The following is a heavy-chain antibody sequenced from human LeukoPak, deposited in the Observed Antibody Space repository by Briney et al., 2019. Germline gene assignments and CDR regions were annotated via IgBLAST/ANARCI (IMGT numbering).Heavy chain of an antibody. Sequence: PSETLSLTCSVSGGSISSYYWSWIRQPPGKGLEWIGSIYYSGSTYYNPSLKSRVAISVDTSNNHFSLRLSSVTAADTAVYYCANSANYGGNSGYFDYWGQGTLVTVSS. CDR3: ANSANYGGNSGYFDY. V-gene: IGHV4-59*05. D-gene: IGHD4-23*01. CDR1: GGSISSYY. CDR2: IYYSGST. J-gene: IGHJ4*02.